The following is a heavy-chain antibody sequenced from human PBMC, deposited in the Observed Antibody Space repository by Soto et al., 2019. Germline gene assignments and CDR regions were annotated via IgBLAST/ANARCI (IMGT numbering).Heavy chain of an antibody. CDR2: IYYSGST. CDR3: ARAQDSSGASFDY. D-gene: IGHD6-6*01. CDR1: VGSIISYY. Sequence: PSETLSLTCTFSVGSIISYYWSWIRQPPGKGLEWIGYIYYSGSTNYNPSLKSRVTISVDTSKNQFSLKLSSVTAADTAVYYCARAQDSSGASFDYWGQGTLVSVSS. J-gene: IGHJ4*02. V-gene: IGHV4-59*01.